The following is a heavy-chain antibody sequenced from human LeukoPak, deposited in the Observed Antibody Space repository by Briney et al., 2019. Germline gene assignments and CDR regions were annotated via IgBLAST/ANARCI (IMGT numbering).Heavy chain of an antibody. CDR1: GGSISSGGYS. V-gene: IGHV4-30-2*01. CDR3: ARDGSAALGINWFDP. CDR2: IYHSGST. J-gene: IGHJ5*02. D-gene: IGHD1-26*01. Sequence: PSETLSLTCAVSGGSISSGGYSWSWIRQPPGKGLEWIGYIYHSGSTCYNPSLKSRVTISVDTSKNQFSLKLSSVTAADTAVYYCARDGSAALGINWFDPWGQGTLVTVSS.